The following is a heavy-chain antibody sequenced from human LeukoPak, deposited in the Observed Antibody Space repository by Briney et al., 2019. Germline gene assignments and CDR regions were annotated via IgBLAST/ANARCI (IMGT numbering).Heavy chain of an antibody. CDR3: AREGSAAGHSLDY. CDR2: IYYSGST. V-gene: IGHV4-39*07. J-gene: IGHJ4*02. Sequence: PSETLSLTCTVSGGSISSSSYYWGWIRQPPGKGLEWIGNIYYSGSTYYNPSLKSRVIMSVDTSKNQFSLKLSSVTAADTAVYYCAREGSAAGHSLDYWGQGTLVTVSS. D-gene: IGHD6-13*01. CDR1: GGSISSSSYY.